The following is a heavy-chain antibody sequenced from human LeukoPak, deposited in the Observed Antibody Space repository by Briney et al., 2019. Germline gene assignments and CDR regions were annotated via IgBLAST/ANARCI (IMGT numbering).Heavy chain of an antibody. CDR2: ISSSGNTI. CDR1: GFTFSSYE. V-gene: IGHV3-48*03. D-gene: IGHD6-19*01. J-gene: IGHJ4*02. Sequence: HPGGSLRLSCGASGFTFSSYEMNWVRQAPGKGLEWVSYISSSGNTIHYADSVKGRFTISRDNAKNSLYLQMNSLRADDTAVYYCARESGRGWSFDYWGQGTLVTVSS. CDR3: ARESGRGWSFDY.